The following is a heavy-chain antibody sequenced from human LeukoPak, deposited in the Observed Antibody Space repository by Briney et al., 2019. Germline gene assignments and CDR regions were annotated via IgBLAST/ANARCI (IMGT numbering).Heavy chain of an antibody. Sequence: ASVKVSCKASGYTFITYGINWVRQAPGQGLEWMGRITPYNGNTNYAQKLQDRFTMTADTSTSTAYMELRSLRSDDTAVYSCLSEFHHGDYWGQRTLVTVSS. D-gene: IGHD1-14*01. CDR1: GYTFITYG. CDR3: LSEFHHGDY. J-gene: IGHJ4*02. CDR2: ITPYNGNT. V-gene: IGHV1-18*01.